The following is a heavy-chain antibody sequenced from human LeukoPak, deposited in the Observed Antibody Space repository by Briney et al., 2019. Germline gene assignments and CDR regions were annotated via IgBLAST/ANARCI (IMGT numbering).Heavy chain of an antibody. D-gene: IGHD4-17*01. CDR2: IRYDGSNK. V-gene: IGHV3-30*02. CDR1: GFTFSSYG. J-gene: IGHJ6*03. CDR3: AKTTVTTFGDYYYYYMDV. Sequence: PGGSLRLSCAASGFTFSSYGMHWARQAPGKGLEWVAFIRYDGSNKYYADSVKGRFTISRDNSKNTLYLQMNSLRAEDTAVYYCAKTTVTTFGDYYYYYMDVWGKGTTVTISS.